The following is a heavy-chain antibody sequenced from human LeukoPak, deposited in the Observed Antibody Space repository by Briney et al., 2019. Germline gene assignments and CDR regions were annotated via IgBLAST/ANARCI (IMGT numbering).Heavy chain of an antibody. Sequence: GGSLRLSCAASGFTFSSYGMQWVRQAAGKGREWVAVISYDGSNKYYADSGKGRFTISRDNSKNTLYLQMNSLRAEDTAVYYCARDYGSGSYYYYGMDVWGKGTTVTVSS. CDR1: GFTFSSYG. CDR3: ARDYGSGSYYYYGMDV. D-gene: IGHD3-10*01. CDR2: ISYDGSNK. V-gene: IGHV3-30*04. J-gene: IGHJ6*04.